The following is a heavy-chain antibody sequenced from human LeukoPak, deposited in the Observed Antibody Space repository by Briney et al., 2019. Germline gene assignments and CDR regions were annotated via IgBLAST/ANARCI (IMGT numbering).Heavy chain of an antibody. CDR1: GGSISSYY. Sequence: SETLSLTCNVSGGSISSYYWSWIRQPPGKGLEWIGYIYYSGSTNYNPSLKSRVTISVDTSKNQFSLKLSSVTAADTAVYYCARVARITMVRGVAWYFDLWGRGTLVTVSS. J-gene: IGHJ2*01. CDR3: ARVARITMVRGVAWYFDL. CDR2: IYYSGST. V-gene: IGHV4-59*01. D-gene: IGHD3-10*01.